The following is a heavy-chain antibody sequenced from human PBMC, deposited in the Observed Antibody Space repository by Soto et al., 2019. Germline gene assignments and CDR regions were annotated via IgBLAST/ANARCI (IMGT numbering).Heavy chain of an antibody. CDR1: GFTFSSYS. J-gene: IGHJ5*02. Sequence: VQLVESGGGLVKPGGSLRLSCAASGFTFSSYSMNWVRQAPGKGLEWVSSISSSSSYIYYADSVKGRFTISRDNAKNSLYLQMNSLRAEDTAVYYCARDDNWNYFSWFDPWGQGTLVTVSS. CDR3: ARDDNWNYFSWFDP. V-gene: IGHV3-21*01. D-gene: IGHD1-7*01. CDR2: ISSSSSYI.